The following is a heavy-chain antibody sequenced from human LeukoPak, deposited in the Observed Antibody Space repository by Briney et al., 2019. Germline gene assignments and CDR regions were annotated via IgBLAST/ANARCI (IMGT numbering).Heavy chain of an antibody. J-gene: IGHJ4*02. D-gene: IGHD4-17*01. V-gene: IGHV4-4*07. CDR1: GGSISSYY. Sequence: SETLSLTCTVSGGSISSYYWSWIRQPAGKGLEWIGRIYTSGSTNYSPSLKSRVTMSVDTSKNQFSLKLSSVTAADTAVYYCARSAMTTVTSGFFDYWGQGTLVTVSS. CDR2: IYTSGST. CDR3: ARSAMTTVTSGFFDY.